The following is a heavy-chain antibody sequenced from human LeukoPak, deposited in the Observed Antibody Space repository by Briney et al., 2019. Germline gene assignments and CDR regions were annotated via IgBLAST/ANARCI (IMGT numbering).Heavy chain of an antibody. CDR2: VGTGGDT. Sequence: GGSLRLSCSASVFSFRNYDMHWVRQPTGKGLEWVSAVGTGGDTYYAGSVKGRFTVVRENAKNTLYLQMNSLRAGDTAMYYCSRRSAAAGIDAFDIWGQGTMVTVSS. CDR1: VFSFRNYD. D-gene: IGHD6-13*01. CDR3: SRRSAAAGIDAFDI. J-gene: IGHJ3*02. V-gene: IGHV3-13*01.